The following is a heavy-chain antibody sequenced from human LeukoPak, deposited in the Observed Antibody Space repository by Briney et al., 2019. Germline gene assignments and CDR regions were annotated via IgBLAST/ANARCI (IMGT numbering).Heavy chain of an antibody. CDR1: GFPFSTYW. V-gene: IGHV3-7*03. J-gene: IGHJ6*03. CDR3: ARYLRKLYGRGGDYYFYMDV. CDR2: INQDGTEK. D-gene: IGHD4-17*01. Sequence: GESLRLSCAASGFPFSTYWMSWVRQAPGKGLEWVANINQDGTEKYYVDSVKGRFTISRDNAKNSLYLQMNSLTAEHTAMFYCARYLRKLYGRGGDYYFYMDVWGKGTTVTVSS.